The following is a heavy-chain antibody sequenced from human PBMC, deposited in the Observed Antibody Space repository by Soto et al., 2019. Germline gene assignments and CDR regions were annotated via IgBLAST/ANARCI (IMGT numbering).Heavy chain of an antibody. CDR2: INPNSGDT. J-gene: IGHJ6*02. CDR1: GYTFTGYY. D-gene: IGHD1-26*01. Sequence: QVQLVQSGTEVKRPGDSVKVSCKASGYTFTGYYVHWVRQAPGQGLEWMGWINPNSGDTYLAQRFQGGVPMNRDTSIGTAYMELRGLTSDDTAEYYCAKGGAIVAAGTRVYLYDAMDVWGQGTTVTVSS. CDR3: AKGGAIVAAGTRVYLYDAMDV. V-gene: IGHV1-2*02.